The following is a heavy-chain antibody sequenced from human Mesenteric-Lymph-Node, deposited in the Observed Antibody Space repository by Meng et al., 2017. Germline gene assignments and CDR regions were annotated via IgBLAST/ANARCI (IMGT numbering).Heavy chain of an antibody. CDR3: VRDGSSSSGGTL. J-gene: IGHJ2*01. CDR1: DGSIIKYY. V-gene: IGHV4-4*07. CDR2: IYASVST. Sequence: SETLSLTCTVPDGSIIKYYWSWIRQPAGKGLEWIGRIYASVSTNYNPSLKTRITMSVDTSKSQFSLKLTSITAADTAVYYCVRDGSSSSGGTLWGRGTLVTVSS. D-gene: IGHD2-2*01.